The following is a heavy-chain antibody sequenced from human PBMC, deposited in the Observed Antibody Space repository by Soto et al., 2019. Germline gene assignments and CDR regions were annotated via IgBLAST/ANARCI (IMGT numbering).Heavy chain of an antibody. CDR3: ARRHAGLVNGMDV. D-gene: IGHD3-10*01. CDR1: GGSISSSSYY. Sequence: QLQLQESGPGLVKPSETLSLTCTVSGGSISSSSYYWGLIRQPPGKGLEWLGSIYYSGSPYYNPSPKSRVTIPVDTSKNQCSLKLSSVTAADTAVYYCARRHAGLVNGMDVWGQGTTVTVSS. CDR2: IYYSGSP. V-gene: IGHV4-39*01. J-gene: IGHJ6*02.